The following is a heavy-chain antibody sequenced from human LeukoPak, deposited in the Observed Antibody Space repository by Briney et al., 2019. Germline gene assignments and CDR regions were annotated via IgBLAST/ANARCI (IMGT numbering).Heavy chain of an antibody. CDR3: STLTSRGLSDS. CDR2: IKSKAGGNTI. CDR1: GFTFTNAW. V-gene: IGHV3-15*07. Sequence: AGGSLRLSCAASGFTFTNAWMNWVRQAPGKGLEWDGRIKSKAGGNTIDYAEPVKGRFTFSRDDSKNMLYLQMDSLKSEDTAVYYCSTLTSRGLSDSWGQGTLVTVSS. D-gene: IGHD1-20*01. J-gene: IGHJ4*02.